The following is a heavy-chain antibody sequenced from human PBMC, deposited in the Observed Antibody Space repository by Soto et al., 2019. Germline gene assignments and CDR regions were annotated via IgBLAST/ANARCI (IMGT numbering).Heavy chain of an antibody. V-gene: IGHV1-18*04. CDR1: GYTFTSYG. J-gene: IGHJ6*02. D-gene: IGHD4-17*01. CDR3: ASPGTETVTTPYGMDV. Sequence: GASVKVSCKASGYTFTSYGISWVRQAPGQGLEWMGWISAYNGNTKYSQKFQGRVTITRDTSASTAYMELSSLRSEDTAVYYCASPGTETVTTPYGMDVWGQGTTVTVSS. CDR2: ISAYNGNT.